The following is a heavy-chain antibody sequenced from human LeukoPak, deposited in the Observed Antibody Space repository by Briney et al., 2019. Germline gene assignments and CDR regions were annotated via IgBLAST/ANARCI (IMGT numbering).Heavy chain of an antibody. V-gene: IGHV3-21*01. D-gene: IGHD6-19*01. Sequence: PGGSLRLSCAASGFTFSSYSMNWVRQAPGKGLEWVSSISSSSSYIYYADSVKGRFTISRDNAKNSLYLQMNSLRAEDTAVYYCARDKVAVAGTSYYYYYGMDVWGQGTTVTVSS. CDR2: ISSSSSYI. CDR1: GFTFSSYS. J-gene: IGHJ6*02. CDR3: ARDKVAVAGTSYYYYYGMDV.